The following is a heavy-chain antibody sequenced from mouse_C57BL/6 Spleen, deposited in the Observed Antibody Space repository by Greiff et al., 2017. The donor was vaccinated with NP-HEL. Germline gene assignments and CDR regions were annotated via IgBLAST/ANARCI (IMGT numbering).Heavy chain of an antibody. Sequence: EVMLVESGGGLVKPGGSLKLSCAASGFTFSDYGMHWVRQAPEKGLEWVAYISSGSSTIYYADTVKGRFTISRDNAKNTLYLQMTSLRSEDTAMYYCARPGGGYNDYDVWFDCWGQGTTLTVSS. V-gene: IGHV5-17*01. CDR1: GFTFSDYG. CDR3: ARPGGGYNDYDVWFDC. J-gene: IGHJ2*01. CDR2: ISSGSSTI. D-gene: IGHD2-4*01.